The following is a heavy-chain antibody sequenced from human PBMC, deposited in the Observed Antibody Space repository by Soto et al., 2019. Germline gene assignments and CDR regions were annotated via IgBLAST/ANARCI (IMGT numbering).Heavy chain of an antibody. J-gene: IGHJ4*02. CDR2: ISYDGSNQ. Sequence: PGGSLRRSCAASGFTFNIYGMHWVRQAPDKGLEWVALISYDGSNQYYADSVKGRFTISRDNSKNTLFLQMNSLRADDTAVYYCAKDHASGQGSFDSWGQGTLVTVSS. V-gene: IGHV3-30*18. CDR1: GFTFNIYG. CDR3: AKDHASGQGSFDS.